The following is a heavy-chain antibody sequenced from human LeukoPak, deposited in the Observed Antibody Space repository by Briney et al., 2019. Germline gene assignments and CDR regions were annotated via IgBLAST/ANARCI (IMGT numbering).Heavy chain of an antibody. D-gene: IGHD3-22*01. CDR3: ARPMNEYDSSGFFQS. Sequence: GGSLRLSCAASGFSFTTDGLHWVRHTPGRGLEWVAFIRFDGSKDYYADSVQGRFTISRDNSKNVLHLQMNSLRLEDTAVYYCARPMNEYDSSGFFQSWGHGTLVTVSS. CDR2: IRFDGSKD. V-gene: IGHV3-30*02. J-gene: IGHJ5*01. CDR1: GFSFTTDG.